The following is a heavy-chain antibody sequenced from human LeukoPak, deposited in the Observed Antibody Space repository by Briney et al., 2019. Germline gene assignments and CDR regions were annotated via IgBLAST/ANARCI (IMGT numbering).Heavy chain of an antibody. J-gene: IGHJ4*02. D-gene: IGHD6-13*01. CDR3: ARVEGGYSSSWYIFDY. CDR1: GGSISSYY. Sequence: SETLSLTCTVSGGSISSYYWSWIRQPPGKGLEWMGYIYYSGSTNYNPSLKSRVTISVDTSKNQFSLKLSSVTAADTAVYYCARVEGGYSSSWYIFDYWGQGTLVTVSS. V-gene: IGHV4-59*01. CDR2: IYYSGST.